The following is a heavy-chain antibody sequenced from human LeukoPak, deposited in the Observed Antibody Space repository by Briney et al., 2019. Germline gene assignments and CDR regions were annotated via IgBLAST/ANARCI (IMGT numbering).Heavy chain of an antibody. CDR1: GYSFTSYW. D-gene: IGHD5-12*01. CDR2: IYPGDSDT. V-gene: IGHV5-51*01. J-gene: IGHJ4*02. CDR3: ARLGQYSGYAHFNY. Sequence: GESLKISCKRSGYSFTSYWIGWVSQLPGKGRKWMGIIYPGDSDTRYSPSFQGQVIISADKSISTAYLQGSSLKASDTAMYYCARLGQYSGYAHFNYWGQGTLVTVSS.